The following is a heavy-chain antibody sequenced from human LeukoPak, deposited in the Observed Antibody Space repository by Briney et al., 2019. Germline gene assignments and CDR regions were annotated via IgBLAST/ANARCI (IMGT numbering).Heavy chain of an antibody. V-gene: IGHV4-39*01. D-gene: IGHD5-24*01. Sequence: SETLSLTCTVSGGSISSSSYYWGWIRQPPGKGLEWIGSIYYSGSTYYNPSLKSRVTISVDTSKNQFSLKLSSVTAADTAVYYYARHDREMATISEFFDYWGQGTLVTVSS. J-gene: IGHJ4*02. CDR3: ARHDREMATISEFFDY. CDR1: GGSISSSSYY. CDR2: IYYSGST.